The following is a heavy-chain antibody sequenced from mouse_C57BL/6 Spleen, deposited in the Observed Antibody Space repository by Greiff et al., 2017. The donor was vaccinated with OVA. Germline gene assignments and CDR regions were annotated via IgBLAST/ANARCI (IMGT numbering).Heavy chain of an antibody. V-gene: IGHV2-3*01. J-gene: IGHJ1*03. CDR3: AKPLQSSLYWYFDV. Sequence: VKLMESGPGLVAPSQSLSITCTVSGFSLTSYGVSWVRQPPGKGLEWLGVIWGDGSTNYHSALISRLSISKDNSKSQVFLKLNSLQTDDTATDYCAKPLQSSLYWYFDVWGTGTTVTVSS. CDR2: IWGDGST. D-gene: IGHD1-1*01. CDR1: GFSLTSYG.